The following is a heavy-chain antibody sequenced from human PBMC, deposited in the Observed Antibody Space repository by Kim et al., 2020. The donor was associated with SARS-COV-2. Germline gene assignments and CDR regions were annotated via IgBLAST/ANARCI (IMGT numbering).Heavy chain of an antibody. Sequence: GGSLRLSCAASGFTFSDYYMSWIRQAPGKGLEWVSYISSSGSTIYYADSVKGRFTISRDNAKNSLYLQMNSLRAEDTAVYYCARDSLVLRWLSFDLWGRGTLVTVSS. CDR1: GFTFSDYY. J-gene: IGHJ2*01. CDR3: ARDSLVLRWLSFDL. D-gene: IGHD3-9*01. CDR2: ISSSGSTI. V-gene: IGHV3-11*01.